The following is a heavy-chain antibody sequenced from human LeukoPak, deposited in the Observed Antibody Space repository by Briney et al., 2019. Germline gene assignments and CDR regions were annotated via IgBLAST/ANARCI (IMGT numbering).Heavy chain of an antibody. D-gene: IGHD1-26*01. Sequence: GASVKVSCKASGYTFTGYYMHWVRQAPGQGLEWMGWINPNSGGTNYAQKFQGRVTMTRDTSISTAYMELSRLRSDDTAVYYCARITPVGATAIDYWGQGTLVTVSS. CDR1: GYTFTGYY. CDR2: INPNSGGT. V-gene: IGHV1-2*02. CDR3: ARITPVGATAIDY. J-gene: IGHJ4*02.